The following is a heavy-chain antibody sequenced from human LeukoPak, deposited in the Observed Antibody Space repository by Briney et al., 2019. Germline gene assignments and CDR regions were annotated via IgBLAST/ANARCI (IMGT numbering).Heavy chain of an antibody. CDR1: GVPFSNYC. V-gene: IGHV4-34*01. J-gene: IGHJ6*02. Sequence: SETLSLTCAIHGVPFSNYCWSWIRQSPGRELEWIVDIDHDGDATHNPSLRSRIGTAIDTSKNQFSLRLNSVTAADTAVYYCARAVKVERATLTFNWVRPERRYYSGLDVWGQGSAVIVSS. CDR2: IDHDGDA. D-gene: IGHD2/OR15-2a*01. CDR3: ARAVKVERATLTFNWVRPERRYYSGLDV.